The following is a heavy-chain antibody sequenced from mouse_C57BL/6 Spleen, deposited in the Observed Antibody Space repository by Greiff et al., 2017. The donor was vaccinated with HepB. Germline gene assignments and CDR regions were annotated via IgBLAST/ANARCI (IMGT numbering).Heavy chain of an antibody. D-gene: IGHD4-1*01. CDR3: ARVWDYYFDY. CDR2: INPGSGGT. CDR1: GYAFTNYL. Sequence: LVESGAELVRPGTSVKVSCKASGYAFTNYLIEWVKQRPGQGLEWIGVINPGSGGTNYNEKFKGKATLTADKSSSTAYMQLSSLTSEDSAVYFCARVWDYYFDYWGQGTTLTVSS. V-gene: IGHV1-54*01. J-gene: IGHJ2*01.